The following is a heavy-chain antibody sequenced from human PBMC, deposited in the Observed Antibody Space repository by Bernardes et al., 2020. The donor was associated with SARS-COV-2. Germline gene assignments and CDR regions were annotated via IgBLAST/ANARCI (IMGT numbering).Heavy chain of an antibody. D-gene: IGHD2-2*01. V-gene: IGHV4-59*01. CDR3: AVGDCSSTSCTGYGMDV. J-gene: IGHJ6*02. CDR2: IYYSGST. Sequence: ETLSLTCTVSGGSISSYYWSWIRQPPGKGLEWIGYIYYSGSTNYNPSLKSRVTISVDTSKNQFSLKLSSVTAADTAVYYCAVGDCSSTSCTGYGMDVWGQGTTVTVSS. CDR1: GGSISSYY.